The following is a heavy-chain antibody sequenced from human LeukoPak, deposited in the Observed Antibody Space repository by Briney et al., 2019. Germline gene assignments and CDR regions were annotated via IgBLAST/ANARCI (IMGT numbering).Heavy chain of an antibody. D-gene: IGHD4/OR15-4a*01. Sequence: NSSETLSLTCTVYGGSMSSYYWNWLRQPPGKGLEWLGYIYYSGTTNYNPSLKSRVTISVDTSKNQLSLKLKSVTAADTAVYYCARDEYGGPFDYWGQGTLGTVSS. CDR2: IYYSGTT. J-gene: IGHJ4*02. CDR3: ARDEYGGPFDY. CDR1: GGSMSSYY. V-gene: IGHV4-59*01.